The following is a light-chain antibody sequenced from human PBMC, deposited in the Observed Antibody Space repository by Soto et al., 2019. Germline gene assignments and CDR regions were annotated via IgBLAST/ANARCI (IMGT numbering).Light chain of an antibody. CDR3: LQEINYPLT. J-gene: IGKJ4*01. CDR2: SAS. Sequence: IQMTQSPSSLSASVGDRVTITCRASQGVSDDVGWYQQKPGKAPKLLIYSASTLQSGVSSRFSGSGSGRAFSLTIRVLQPEDFTHYYYLQEINYPLTFGGGTKVEIK. V-gene: IGKV1-6*01. CDR1: QGVSDD.